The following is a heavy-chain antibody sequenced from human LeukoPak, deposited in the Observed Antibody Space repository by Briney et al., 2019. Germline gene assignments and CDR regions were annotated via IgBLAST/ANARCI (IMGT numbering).Heavy chain of an antibody. CDR3: ARWGNDYSQFDS. CDR1: GLRFRSYA. Sequence: GGSLRLSCVASGLRFRSYAMNWVRQAPGKGLEWVSVVSGSGDNTNYADSVKGRFTISRDNSKNTLFLQMNSLRTEDTAVYFCARWGNDYSQFDSWGQGTLVTVS. D-gene: IGHD4-11*01. V-gene: IGHV3-23*01. J-gene: IGHJ4*02. CDR2: VSGSGDNT.